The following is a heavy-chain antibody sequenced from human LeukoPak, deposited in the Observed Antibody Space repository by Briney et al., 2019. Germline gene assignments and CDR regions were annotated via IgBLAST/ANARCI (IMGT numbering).Heavy chain of an antibody. CDR3: ARSRGYRKYYFDY. Sequence: PSETLSLTCAVYGGSFSGYYWSWIRQPPGKGLEWIGEINHSGSINYNPSLKSRVTISVDTSKNQFSLKLSSVTAADTAVYYCARSRGYRKYYFDYWGQGTLVTVSS. CDR2: INHSGSI. J-gene: IGHJ4*02. D-gene: IGHD5-18*01. V-gene: IGHV4-34*01. CDR1: GGSFSGYY.